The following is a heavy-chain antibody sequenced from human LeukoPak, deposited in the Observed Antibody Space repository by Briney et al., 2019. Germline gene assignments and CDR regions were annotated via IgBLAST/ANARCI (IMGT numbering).Heavy chain of an antibody. CDR3: ARLGDSSSWYPFDY. V-gene: IGHV4-39*01. D-gene: IGHD6-13*01. Sequence: SETLSLTCTVSGGSISSSSYYWGWIRQPPGKGLEWIGSIYYSGSTYYNPSLKSRVTISVDTSKNQFSLNLSSVTAADTAVYYCARLGDSSSWYPFDYWGQGTLVTVSS. J-gene: IGHJ4*02. CDR2: IYYSGST. CDR1: GGSISSSSYY.